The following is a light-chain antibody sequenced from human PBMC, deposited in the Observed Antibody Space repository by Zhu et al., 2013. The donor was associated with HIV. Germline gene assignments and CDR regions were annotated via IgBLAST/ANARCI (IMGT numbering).Light chain of an antibody. Sequence: DIQMTQSPSSLSASVGDGVTITCRASQSISSYLNWYQQKPGKAPNLLISAASSLQRGVPSRFSGSGSGTDFTLTISSVQPEDFATYYCQQRYILPCSFGQGTKLEIK. CDR1: QSISSY. CDR2: AAS. V-gene: IGKV1-39*01. CDR3: QQRYILPCS. J-gene: IGKJ2*04.